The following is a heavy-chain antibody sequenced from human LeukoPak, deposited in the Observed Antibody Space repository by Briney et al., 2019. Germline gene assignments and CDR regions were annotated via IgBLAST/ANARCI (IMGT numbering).Heavy chain of an antibody. D-gene: IGHD3-3*01. J-gene: IGHJ4*02. CDR3: ARSITIFGVVDFDY. CDR2: IIPIFGTA. CDR1: GGTFSSYA. V-gene: IGHV1-69*01. Sequence: ASVKVSCKASGGTFSSYAISWVRQAPGQGLEWMGGIIPIFGTANYAQQFQGRVTITADESTSKAYMELSSLRSEDTAVYYCARSITIFGVVDFDYWGQGTLVSVSS.